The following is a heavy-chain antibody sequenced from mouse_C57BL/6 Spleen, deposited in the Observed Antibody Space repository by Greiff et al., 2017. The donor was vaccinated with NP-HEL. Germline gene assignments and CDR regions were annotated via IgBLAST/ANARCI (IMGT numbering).Heavy chain of an antibody. D-gene: IGHD1-1*01. V-gene: IGHV7-1*01. CDR3: ARDAPYYGSSYDAMDY. Sequence: EVKLVESGGGLVQSGRSLRLSCATSGFTFSDFYMEWVRQAPGKGLEWIAASRNKANDYTTEYSASVKGRFIVSRDTSQSILYLQMNALRAEDTAIYYCARDAPYYGSSYDAMDYWGQGTSVTVSS. CDR1: GFTFSDFY. CDR2: SRNKANDYTT. J-gene: IGHJ4*01.